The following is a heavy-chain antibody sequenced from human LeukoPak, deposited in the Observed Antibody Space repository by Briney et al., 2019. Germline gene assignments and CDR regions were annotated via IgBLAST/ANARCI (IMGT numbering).Heavy chain of an antibody. D-gene: IGHD4-17*01. CDR1: RFTFSSYS. J-gene: IGHJ4*02. CDR3: ARDGHGDYLFDY. V-gene: IGHV3-48*02. Sequence: PGESLRLSCAAPRFTFSSYSLNWVRQAPGKGLEWISYISTSSSTIYYADSVKGRFTISRDNAKNSLYLQMNSLRDEDTAAYYCARDGHGDYLFDYWGQGTLVTVSS. CDR2: ISTSSSTI.